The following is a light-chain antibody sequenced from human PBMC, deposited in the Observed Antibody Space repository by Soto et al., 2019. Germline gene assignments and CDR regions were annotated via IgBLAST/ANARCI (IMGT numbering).Light chain of an antibody. CDR1: QSVSDY. J-gene: IGKJ1*01. Sequence: ETLMTQSPATLSVSPGERATLSCRASQSVSDYLAWYQQRTGQAPRLLIFGASTRATGFPARFSGSGSGTEFTLTISSLQYEDFAVYYCQQYKDWPHTFGQGTKVDIK. V-gene: IGKV3-15*01. CDR2: GAS. CDR3: QQYKDWPHT.